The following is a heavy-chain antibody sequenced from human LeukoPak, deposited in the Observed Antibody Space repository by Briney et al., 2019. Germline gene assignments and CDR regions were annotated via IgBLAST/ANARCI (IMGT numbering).Heavy chain of an antibody. J-gene: IGHJ6*03. D-gene: IGHD2-2*01. Sequence: ASVEVSCKVSGYTLTELSMHWVRQAPGKGLEWMGGFDPEDGETIYAQKFQGRVTMTEDTSTDTAYMELSSLRSEDTAVYYCAILGGPAAPTYYYYYMDVWGKGTTVTVSS. CDR2: FDPEDGET. CDR1: GYTLTELS. CDR3: AILGGPAAPTYYYYYMDV. V-gene: IGHV1-24*01.